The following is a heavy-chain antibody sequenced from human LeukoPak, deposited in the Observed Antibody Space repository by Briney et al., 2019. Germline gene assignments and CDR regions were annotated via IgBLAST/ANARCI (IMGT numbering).Heavy chain of an antibody. J-gene: IGHJ6*03. Sequence: GESLKISCKGSGSRFTSYWIRWVRQMPGEGLEWMGIIYPGDSDTRYSPSFQGQVTISADKSISTAYLQWSSLKASDTAMYYCARSPYSGSYYAYYYYYMDVWGKGTTVTVSS. CDR3: ARSPYSGSYYAYYYYYMDV. D-gene: IGHD1-26*01. V-gene: IGHV5-51*01. CDR1: GSRFTSYW. CDR2: IYPGDSDT.